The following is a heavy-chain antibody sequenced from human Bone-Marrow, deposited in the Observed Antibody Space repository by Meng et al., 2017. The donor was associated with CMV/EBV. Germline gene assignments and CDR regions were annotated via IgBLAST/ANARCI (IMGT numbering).Heavy chain of an antibody. CDR3: ASLVVPAARGGDY. CDR1: GYTFTSYG. J-gene: IGHJ4*02. V-gene: IGHV1-2*02. CDR2: INPNSGGT. Sequence: ASVKVSCKASGYTFTSYGISWVRQAPGQGLEWMGWINPNSGGTNYAQKFQGRVTMTRDTSISTAYMELSRLRSDDTAVYYCASLVVPAARGGDYWGQGALVTVSS. D-gene: IGHD2-2*01.